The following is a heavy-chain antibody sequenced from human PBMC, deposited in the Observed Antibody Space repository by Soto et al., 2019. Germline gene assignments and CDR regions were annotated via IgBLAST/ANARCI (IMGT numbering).Heavy chain of an antibody. V-gene: IGHV3-11*01. D-gene: IGHD2-21*01. J-gene: IGHJ4*02. CDR2: ISSSGSSI. CDR3: ASHCGGDCYGRGSGGYDY. CDR1: GFTFSDYY. Sequence: QVQLVESGGGLVKPGGSLRLSCAASGFTFSDYYMSWIRQAPGKGLEWVSYISSSGSSIYYADSVKGRFNISRDNAKNSLYPQRNSLRAEDTAVYYCASHCGGDCYGRGSGGYDYWGQGTLVTVSS.